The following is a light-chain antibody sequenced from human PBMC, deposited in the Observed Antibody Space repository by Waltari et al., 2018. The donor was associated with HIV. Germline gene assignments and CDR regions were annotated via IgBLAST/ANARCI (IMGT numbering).Light chain of an antibody. CDR2: GNN. CDR1: SSNIGAGYD. Sequence: QSVVTQPPSVSGAPGQRATISCTGSSSNIGAGYDIHWYQQLPGRAPKLLIYGNNNRPSGVPDRFSGSKSGTSASLAITGLQPEDEADYYCQSYDSSLSGSLFGGGTKLTVL. CDR3: QSYDSSLSGSL. J-gene: IGLJ2*01. V-gene: IGLV1-40*01.